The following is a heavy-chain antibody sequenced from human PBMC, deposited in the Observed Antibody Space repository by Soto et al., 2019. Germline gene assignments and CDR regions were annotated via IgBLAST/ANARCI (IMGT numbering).Heavy chain of an antibody. Sequence: PGGSLRISCVASGVKFSNYYMTWIRQAPGKGLEWVAVISYDGSTKYYADSVKGRFTISRDNSKNTLYLQMNSLRAEDTAVYYCAKPLWFGETRYYFDYWGQGTLVTVSS. CDR3: AKPLWFGETRYYFDY. CDR2: ISYDGSTK. V-gene: IGHV3-30*18. J-gene: IGHJ4*02. D-gene: IGHD3-10*01. CDR1: GVKFSNYY.